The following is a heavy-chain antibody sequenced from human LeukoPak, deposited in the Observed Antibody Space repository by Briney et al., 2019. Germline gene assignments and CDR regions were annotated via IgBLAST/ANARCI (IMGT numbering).Heavy chain of an antibody. D-gene: IGHD3-22*01. CDR1: GFTFSSYA. Sequence: SGGSLRLSCAASGFTFSSYAMSWVRQAPGKGLEWVSAISGSGGSTYYADSVKGRFTISRDNSKNTLYLQMNSLRAEDTAVYYCAKMIRIHPLVYYYMDVWGKGTTVTVSS. J-gene: IGHJ6*03. V-gene: IGHV3-23*01. CDR2: ISGSGGST. CDR3: AKMIRIHPLVYYYMDV.